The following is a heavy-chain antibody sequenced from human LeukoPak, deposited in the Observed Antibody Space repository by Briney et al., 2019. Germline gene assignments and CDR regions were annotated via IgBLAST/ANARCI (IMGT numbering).Heavy chain of an antibody. D-gene: IGHD1-7*01. V-gene: IGHV4-38-2*01. CDR3: ASTGTTALFDY. Sequence: SETLSLTCAVSGYSIGSGYYWGWIRPPPGKGREWIGSIYHSGSTYYNPSLKSRVTISVDTSKNHFSLKLSSVTAADTAVYYCASTGTTALFDYWGQGTLVTVSS. J-gene: IGHJ4*02. CDR1: GYSIGSGYY. CDR2: IYHSGST.